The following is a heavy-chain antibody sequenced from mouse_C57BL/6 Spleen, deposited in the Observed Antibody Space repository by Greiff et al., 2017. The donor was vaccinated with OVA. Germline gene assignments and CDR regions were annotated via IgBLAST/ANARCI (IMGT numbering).Heavy chain of an antibody. CDR3: ARHIYDGYYDAMDY. D-gene: IGHD2-3*01. J-gene: IGHJ4*01. Sequence: VMLVESGPGLVAPSQSLSITCTVSGFSLTSYGVHWVRQPPGKGLEWLVVIWSDGSTTYNSALKSRLSISKNNSKSQVFLKMNSLQTDDTAMYYCARHIYDGYYDAMDYWGQGTSVTVSS. CDR1: GFSLTSYG. CDR2: IWSDGST. V-gene: IGHV2-6-1*01.